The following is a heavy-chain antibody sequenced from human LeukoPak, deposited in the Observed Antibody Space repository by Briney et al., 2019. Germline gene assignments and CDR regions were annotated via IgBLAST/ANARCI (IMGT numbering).Heavy chain of an antibody. CDR3: ARYSSSSVYYFDY. CDR2: IYTSGTT. D-gene: IGHD6-6*01. CDR1: GGSLSSYS. V-gene: IGHV4-4*07. Sequence: SETLSLTCTVSGGSLSSYSWSWFRQPAGKGLDWIGRIYTSGTTNYNPSLKSRVTMSVDTSKNQFSLRLNSVTAADTAVYYCARYSSSSVYYFDYWGQGTLVTVSS. J-gene: IGHJ4*02.